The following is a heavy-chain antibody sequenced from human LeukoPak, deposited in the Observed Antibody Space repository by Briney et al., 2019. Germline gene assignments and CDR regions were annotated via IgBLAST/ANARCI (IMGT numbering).Heavy chain of an antibody. J-gene: IGHJ4*02. CDR1: GFKVSSNY. CDR3: ARVYNNNYFDY. V-gene: IGHV3-53*01. Sequence: GGSLRLSCAASGFKVSSNYMSWVRQAPGKGLAWVSLINTGGSTYYADSVKGRFTMSRDNSKSMLYLQMDSLRAEDTAVYYCARVYNNNYFDYWGQGTLVTVSS. CDR2: INTGGST. D-gene: IGHD1-14*01.